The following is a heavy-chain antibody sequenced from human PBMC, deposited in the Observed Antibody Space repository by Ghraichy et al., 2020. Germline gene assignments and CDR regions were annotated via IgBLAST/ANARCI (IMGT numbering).Heavy chain of an antibody. V-gene: IGHV3-7*01. CDR1: GITFSSYW. D-gene: IGHD6-19*01. CDR2: INQDGSEK. Sequence: GESLNIPCAASGITFSSYWMSWVRQAPGKGLEWVANINQDGSEKYYVDSLKGRLTISRDNAKNSLYLQMNSLRVEDTAVYYCARAFASSGWYRDAFDLWGQGTLVTVSS. CDR3: ARAFASSGWYRDAFDL. J-gene: IGHJ3*01.